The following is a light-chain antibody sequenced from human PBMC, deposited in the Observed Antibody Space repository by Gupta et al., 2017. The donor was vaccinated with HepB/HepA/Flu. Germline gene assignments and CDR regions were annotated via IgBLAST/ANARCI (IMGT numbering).Light chain of an antibody. V-gene: IGLV2-11*01. CDR3: CSYAGSNTNVI. Sequence: QSALTQPRSVSGSPGQSVTISCTGTSSDVGSYNYVSWYQQHPGKAPKLMLSDVSKRPSGVPERFSGSKSGNTASLTTTGLQAEDEADDYCCSYAGSNTNVIFGGGTKLTVL. CDR2: DVS. J-gene: IGLJ2*01. CDR1: SSDVGSYNY.